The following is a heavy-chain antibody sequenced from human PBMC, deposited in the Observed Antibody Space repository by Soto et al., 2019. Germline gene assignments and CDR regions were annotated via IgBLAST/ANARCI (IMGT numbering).Heavy chain of an antibody. CDR2: ISSSGSTI. D-gene: IGHD6-19*01. CDR1: GFTFSDYS. J-gene: IGHJ4*02. Sequence: EVQLVESGGGLVQPGGSLRLSCAASGFTFSDYSMNWVRQAPGKGLEWLSYISSSGSTIYNAESVKGRFTISRDNAKNSLYLQMNSLRDEDTAVYYCARGKREAVAGNFNYWGQGALVTVSS. V-gene: IGHV3-48*02. CDR3: ARGKREAVAGNFNY.